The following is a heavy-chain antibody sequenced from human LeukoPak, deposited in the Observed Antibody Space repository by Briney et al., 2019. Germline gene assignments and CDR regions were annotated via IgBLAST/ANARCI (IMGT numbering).Heavy chain of an antibody. CDR2: IYYSGST. Sequence: SETLSLTCTVSGGSISSSSYSWGWIRQPPGKGLEWIGSIYYSGSTYYNPSLKSRVTISVDTSKNQFSLKLSSVTAADTAVYYCAREYYYYGMDVWGQGTTVTVSS. CDR3: AREYYYYGMDV. CDR1: GGSISSSSYS. V-gene: IGHV4-39*07. J-gene: IGHJ6*02.